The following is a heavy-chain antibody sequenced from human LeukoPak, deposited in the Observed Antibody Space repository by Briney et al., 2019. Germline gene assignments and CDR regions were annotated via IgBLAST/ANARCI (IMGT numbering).Heavy chain of an antibody. CDR3: ARSTVRDAFDI. CDR1: GYTFTSYD. V-gene: IGHV1-8*01. CDR2: MNPNSGNT. J-gene: IGHJ3*02. D-gene: IGHD2-8*01. Sequence: GASVKVSCKASGYTFTSYDINWVRQATGQGLEWMGWMNPNSGNTGYAQEFQGRVTMTRNTSISTAYMELSSLRSEDTAVYYCARSTVRDAFDIWGQGAMVTVSS.